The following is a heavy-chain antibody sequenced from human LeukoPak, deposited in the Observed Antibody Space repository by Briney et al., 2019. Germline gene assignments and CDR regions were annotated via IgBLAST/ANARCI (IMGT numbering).Heavy chain of an antibody. CDR2: INASVGST. CDR1: VYTFTSYY. J-gene: IGHJ6*03. V-gene: IGHV1-46*01. CDR3: AREGSSSWYSFYYYYYYMDV. D-gene: IGHD6-13*01. Sequence: AAAKVSCKASVYTFTSYYMHRVRQAPGQRLEWMGIINASVGSTSYAQKFQGRVTMTRDTSTSTVYMELSSLRSEDTAVYYCAREGSSSWYSFYYYYYYMDVWGKGTTVTIYS.